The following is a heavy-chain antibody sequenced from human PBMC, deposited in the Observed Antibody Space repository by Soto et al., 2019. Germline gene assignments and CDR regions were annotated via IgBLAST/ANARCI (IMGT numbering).Heavy chain of an antibody. V-gene: IGHV4-31*03. CDR1: GGSISSGGYY. CDR2: IYYSGST. D-gene: IGHD2-21*02. J-gene: IGHJ1*01. CDR3: ARTTYCGGDCPRAEYFQH. Sequence: QVQLQESGPGLVKPSQTLSLTCTVSGGSISSGGYYWSWIRQHPGKGLEWIGYIYYSGSTYYNPSLKSRVTISVDTSKNQFSLKLSSVTAADTAVYYWARTTYCGGDCPRAEYFQHWGQGTLVTVSS.